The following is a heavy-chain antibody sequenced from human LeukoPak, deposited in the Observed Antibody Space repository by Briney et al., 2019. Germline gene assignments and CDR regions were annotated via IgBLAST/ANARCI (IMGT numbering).Heavy chain of an antibody. CDR1: GFTLTNYA. J-gene: IGHJ4*02. V-gene: IGHV3-48*01. D-gene: IGHD6-6*01. Sequence: GGSLRLSCAASGFTLTNYAMNWVRQAPGKGLEWVSYISSSGSTIYYADSVKGRFTISRDSAKTSMFLQMNSLRVEDTAVYYCAREQRIAARPFDYWGQGTLVTVSS. CDR3: AREQRIAARPFDY. CDR2: ISSSGSTI.